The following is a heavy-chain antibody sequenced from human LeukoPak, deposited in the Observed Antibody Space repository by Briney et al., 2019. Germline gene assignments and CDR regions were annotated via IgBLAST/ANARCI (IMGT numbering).Heavy chain of an antibody. V-gene: IGHV3-74*01. D-gene: IGHD2-2*01. CDR1: GFTFSNFW. Sequence: GGSLRLSCAASGFTFSNFWMHWVRQAPGKGLVWVSHIYSDGSRATYADSVEGRFTISRDNAKNTVYLQMNSLRVEDTAVYYCASSRMYHFDYWGQGTLVTVSS. J-gene: IGHJ4*02. CDR2: IYSDGSRA. CDR3: ASSRMYHFDY.